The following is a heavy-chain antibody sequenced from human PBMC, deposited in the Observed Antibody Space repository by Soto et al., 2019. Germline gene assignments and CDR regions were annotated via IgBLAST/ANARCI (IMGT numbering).Heavy chain of an antibody. CDR3: AKEVGYCSSTRCYAGIYYYGMDV. CDR2: ISGSGGST. J-gene: IGHJ6*02. CDR1: GFTFSSYA. Sequence: EVQLLESGGGLVQPGGSLRLSCAASGFTFSSYAMSWVRQAPGKGLEWVSAISGSGGSTYYADSVKGRFTISRDNSKNTLYLQMNSLRAEDTAVYYCAKEVGYCSSTRCYAGIYYYGMDVWGQGTTVTVSS. V-gene: IGHV3-23*01. D-gene: IGHD2-2*01.